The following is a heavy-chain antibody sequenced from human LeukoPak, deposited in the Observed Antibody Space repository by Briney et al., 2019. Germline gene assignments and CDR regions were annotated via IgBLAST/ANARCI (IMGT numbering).Heavy chain of an antibody. CDR1: GFTFSSYG. D-gene: IGHD2-15*01. J-gene: IGHJ6*03. Sequence: GGSLRLSCAASGFTFSSYGMRWVRQAPGKGLEWVAFIRYDGSNKYYADSVKGRFTISRDNSKNTLYLQMNSLRAEDTAVYYCAKVLGGYCSGGSCYEDYYYYYLDVWGKGTTVTVSS. V-gene: IGHV3-30*02. CDR3: AKVLGGYCSGGSCYEDYYYYYLDV. CDR2: IRYDGSNK.